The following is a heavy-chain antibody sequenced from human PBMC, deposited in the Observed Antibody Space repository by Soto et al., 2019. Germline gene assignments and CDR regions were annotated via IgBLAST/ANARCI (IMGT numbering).Heavy chain of an antibody. CDR1: VGSFRGYY. Sequence: SETLSLGCAVYVGSFRGYYWSGIRQPPGKGLEWIGEINHSGSTNYNPSLKSRVTISVDTSKNQFSLKLSSVTAADTAVYYCARGPYGDYTPIYYYYYGMDVWGQGTTVTVSS. V-gene: IGHV4-34*01. D-gene: IGHD4-17*01. J-gene: IGHJ6*02. CDR3: ARGPYGDYTPIYYYYYGMDV. CDR2: INHSGST.